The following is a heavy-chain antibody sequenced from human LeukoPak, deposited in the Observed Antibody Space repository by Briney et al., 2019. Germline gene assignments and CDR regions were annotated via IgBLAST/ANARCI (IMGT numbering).Heavy chain of an antibody. CDR3: ASSSTVVSPFDY. CDR2: ISYDGSNK. D-gene: IGHD4-23*01. V-gene: IGHV3-30-3*01. Sequence: GGSLRLSCAASGFTFSSYAMHWVRQAPGKGLEWVAFISYDGSNKYYADSVKGRFTISRDNSKNTLYLQMNSLRTEDTAVYYCASSSTVVSPFDYWGQGTLVTVSS. J-gene: IGHJ4*02. CDR1: GFTFSSYA.